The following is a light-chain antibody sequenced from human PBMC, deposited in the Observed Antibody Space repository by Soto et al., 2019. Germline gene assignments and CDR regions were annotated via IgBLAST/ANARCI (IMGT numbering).Light chain of an antibody. Sequence: QSVLTQPASVSGSPGQSITISCTGTSNDVGGYNLVSWFQQHPGKAPKLMISEVNKRPSGVSNRFSGSKSANTASLTISGLQAEDEADYYCCSHVGGSSPQWVFGGGTKPPS. CDR3: CSHVGGSSPQWV. J-gene: IGLJ3*02. CDR2: EVN. CDR1: SNDVGGYNL. V-gene: IGLV2-23*02.